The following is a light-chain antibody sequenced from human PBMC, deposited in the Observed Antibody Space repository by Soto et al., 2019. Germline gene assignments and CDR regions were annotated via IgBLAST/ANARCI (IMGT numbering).Light chain of an antibody. V-gene: IGKV1-39*01. J-gene: IGKJ1*01. CDR2: AAS. CDR3: QQSYTSPQT. Sequence: DIQMTQSPSSLSASVGDEVTITCRASQTIMTYLNWYQLKPGKPPRLLIYAASSIQSGVPSRFSDSGSGTDFTLAISSLQPEDFATDSCQQSYTSPQTFGRGTKVEIK. CDR1: QTIMTY.